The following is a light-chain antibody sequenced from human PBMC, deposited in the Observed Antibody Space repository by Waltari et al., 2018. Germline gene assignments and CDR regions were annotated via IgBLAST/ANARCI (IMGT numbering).Light chain of an antibody. CDR2: EAS. Sequence: EVVMTQYPATLSVSAGGRATLSCRASQSVLTHLAWYQQKPGQAPRLLIYEASTRATSIPARFIGSVSGTEFTLTISSLQSEDFAVYYCQQYNDWWTFGQGTKVQIK. CDR3: QQYNDWWT. V-gene: IGKV3-15*01. CDR1: QSVLTH. J-gene: IGKJ1*01.